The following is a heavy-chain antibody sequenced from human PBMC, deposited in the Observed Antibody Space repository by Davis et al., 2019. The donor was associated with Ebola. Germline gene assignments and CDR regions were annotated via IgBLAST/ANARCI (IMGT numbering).Heavy chain of an antibody. CDR2: IKKDGIQK. V-gene: IGHV3-7*03. CDR1: GLTFSSLG. Sequence: GGSLRLSCAASGLTFSSLGMSWVRQAPGKGLEWVATIKKDGIQKYYVDSVKGRFTISRDNAKNSLYLQMNSLRAEDTAVYYCARGRGYGDYYYYYGMDVWGQGTTVTVSS. CDR3: ARGRGYGDYYYYYGMDV. J-gene: IGHJ6*02. D-gene: IGHD4-17*01.